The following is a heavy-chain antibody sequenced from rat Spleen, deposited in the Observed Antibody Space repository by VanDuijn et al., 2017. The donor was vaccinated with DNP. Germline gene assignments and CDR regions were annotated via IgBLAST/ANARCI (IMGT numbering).Heavy chain of an antibody. J-gene: IGHJ2*01. Sequence: EVQLVESGGGLVQPGRSLKLSCAASGFTFSDYNLAWVRQAPEKGLEWVATIIYDGSSTYYGDSVKGRFTISRDNAKSTLYLQMDSLRSEDTATYYWARHGNYGSYVDDWGQGVMVTVSS. V-gene: IGHV5-7*01. D-gene: IGHD1-3*01. CDR1: GFTFSDYN. CDR3: ARHGNYGSYVDD. CDR2: IIYDGSST.